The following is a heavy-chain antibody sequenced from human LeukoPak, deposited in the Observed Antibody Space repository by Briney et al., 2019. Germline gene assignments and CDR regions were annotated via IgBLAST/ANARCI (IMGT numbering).Heavy chain of an antibody. CDR1: GGTFSSYA. CDR3: ARGDGSGSYWGLAGH. V-gene: IGHV1-69*06. Sequence: SVKVSCKASGGTFSSYAISWVRQAPGQGLEWMGRIIPIFGTANYAQKFQGRVTITADKSTSTAYMELSSLRSEDTAVYYCARGDGSGSYWGLAGHWGQGTLVTVSS. J-gene: IGHJ4*02. CDR2: IIPIFGTA. D-gene: IGHD3-10*01.